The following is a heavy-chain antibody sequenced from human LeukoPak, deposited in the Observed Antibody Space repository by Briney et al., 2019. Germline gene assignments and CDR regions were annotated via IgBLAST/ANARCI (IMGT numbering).Heavy chain of an antibody. J-gene: IGHJ5*02. CDR1: GFTFSSYA. V-gene: IGHV3-21*01. D-gene: IGHD4-17*01. CDR2: ISSSSSYI. CDR3: ARGFAYGDDWFDP. Sequence: PGGSLRLSCAASGFTFSSYAMSWVRQAPGKGLEWVSSISSSSSYIYYADSVKGRFTISRDNAKNSLYLQMNSLRAEDTAVYYCARGFAYGDDWFDPWGQGTLVTVSS.